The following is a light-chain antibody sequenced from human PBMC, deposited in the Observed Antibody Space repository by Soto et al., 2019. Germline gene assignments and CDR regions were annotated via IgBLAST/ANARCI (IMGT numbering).Light chain of an antibody. CDR2: EVS. CDR1: SSDVGGYNY. J-gene: IGLJ2*01. CDR3: SSYTSSTTLL. V-gene: IGLV2-14*01. Sequence: QSALTQPASVSGSPGQSITISCSGTSSDVGGYNYVSWYQQHPGKAPKLMMYEVSNRPSGVSDRFSGSKSGNTASLTISGLQAEDEADYFCSSYTSSTTLLFGGGTKLTVL.